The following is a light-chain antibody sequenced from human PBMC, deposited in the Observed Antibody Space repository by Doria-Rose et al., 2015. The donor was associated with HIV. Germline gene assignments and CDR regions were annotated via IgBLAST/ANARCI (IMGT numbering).Light chain of an antibody. CDR2: DGS. CDR3: HQYGTSWT. V-gene: IGKV3-20*01. CDR1: QSFSSTY. Sequence: EIALTQSPGTLSLSPGERATLSCRASQSFSSTYLAWYQQKPGQAPSLLIYDGSTMATGIPDRFSASGSGTDFTLTINRLEPEDFALYYCHQYGTSWTFGQGTKVEI. J-gene: IGKJ1*01.